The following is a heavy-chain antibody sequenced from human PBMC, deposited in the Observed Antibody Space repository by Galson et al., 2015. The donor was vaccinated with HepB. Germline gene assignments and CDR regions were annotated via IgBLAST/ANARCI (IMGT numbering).Heavy chain of an antibody. V-gene: IGHV3-30-3*01. J-gene: IGHJ5*02. CDR1: GFTFSSYA. CDR2: ISYDGSNK. D-gene: IGHD3-22*01. Sequence: SLRLSCAASGFTFSSYAMHWVRQAPGKGLEWVAVISYDGSNKYYADSVKGRFTISRDNSKNTLYLQMNSLRAEDTAVYYCARDMDYYDSSGYYTSWGQGTLVTVSS. CDR3: ARDMDYYDSSGYYTS.